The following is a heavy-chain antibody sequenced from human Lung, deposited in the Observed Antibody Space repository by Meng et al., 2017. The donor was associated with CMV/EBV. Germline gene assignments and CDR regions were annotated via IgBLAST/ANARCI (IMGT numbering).Heavy chain of an antibody. CDR3: VKGWQNLGDY. Sequence: GESLKISCRASGYTFSSYSMSWVRQAPGKGLEWVSSISGSGGSTYSADSVKGRLTISRDNSESTLYLQMNSLTAEDTAIYYCVKGWQNLGDYWGQGTLVTASS. CDR1: GYTFSSYS. V-gene: IGHV3-23*01. CDR2: ISGSGGST. D-gene: IGHD7-27*01. J-gene: IGHJ4*02.